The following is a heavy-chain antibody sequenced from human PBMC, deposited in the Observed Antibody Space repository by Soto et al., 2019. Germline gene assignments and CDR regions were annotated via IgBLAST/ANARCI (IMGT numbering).Heavy chain of an antibody. Sequence: EVQLVESGGGLVQPGGSLRLSCAASGFTVSSNYMSWVRQAPGKGLEWVSVIYSGGSTYYADSVKGRFTISRDNSKNPLYLKMNSLRAEDTAVYYCARGYSSQPPKNDAFDIWGQGTMVTVSS. V-gene: IGHV3-66*01. CDR2: IYSGGST. CDR3: ARGYSSQPPKNDAFDI. D-gene: IGHD6-19*01. CDR1: GFTVSSNY. J-gene: IGHJ3*02.